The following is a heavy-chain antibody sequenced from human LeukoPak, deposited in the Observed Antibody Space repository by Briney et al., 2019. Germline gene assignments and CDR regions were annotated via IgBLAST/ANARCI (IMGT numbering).Heavy chain of an antibody. CDR3: TTAPRLGAARYGSGSYYYYYMDV. Sequence: GGSLRLSCAASGFTFSNAWMSWVRQAPGKGLEWVGRIKSKTDGGTTDYAAPVKGRFTISRDDSKNTLYLQMNSLKTEDTAVYYCTTAPRLGAARYGSGSYYYYYMDVWGKGTTVTVSS. D-gene: IGHD3-10*01. J-gene: IGHJ6*03. CDR1: GFTFSNAW. V-gene: IGHV3-15*01. CDR2: IKSKTDGGTT.